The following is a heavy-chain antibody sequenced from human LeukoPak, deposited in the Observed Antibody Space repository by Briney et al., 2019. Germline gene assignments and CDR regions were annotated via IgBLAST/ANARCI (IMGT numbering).Heavy chain of an antibody. CDR1: GGSISSGDYY. V-gene: IGHV4-30-4*01. J-gene: IGHJ1*01. CDR2: IYYSGST. D-gene: IGHD4-17*01. Sequence: SETLSLTCTVSGGSISSGDYYWSWIRQPPGKGLEWIGYIYYSGSTYYNPSLKSRVTISVDTSKNQFSLKLSSVTAADTAVYYCARDYLSAGEWDYGDYVPFQHWGQGTLVTVSS. CDR3: ARDYLSAGEWDYGDYVPFQH.